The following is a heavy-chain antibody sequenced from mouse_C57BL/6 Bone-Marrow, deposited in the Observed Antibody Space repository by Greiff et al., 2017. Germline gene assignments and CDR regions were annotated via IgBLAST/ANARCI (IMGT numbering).Heavy chain of an antibody. Sequence: QVQLQQPGAELVKPGASVTLSCKASGYTFTSYWMHWVKQRPGQGLEWIGMIHPYSGSTNYNEKFKSKATLTVDKSSSTAYMQLSSLTSEDSAVYYCARVAFMAQADFDYWGQGTTLTVSS. CDR3: ARVAFMAQADFDY. J-gene: IGHJ2*01. V-gene: IGHV1-64*01. CDR2: IHPYSGST. D-gene: IGHD1-1*01. CDR1: GYTFTSYW.